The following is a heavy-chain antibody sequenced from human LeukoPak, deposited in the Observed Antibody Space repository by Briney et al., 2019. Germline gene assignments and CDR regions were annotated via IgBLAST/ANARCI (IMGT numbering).Heavy chain of an antibody. D-gene: IGHD5-18*01. V-gene: IGHV3-53*01. Sequence: GGSLRPSCAASGFTVSSNYMSWVRQAPGKGLEWVSVIYSGGSTYYADSVKGRFTISRDNTKNTLYLQMNSLRAEDTAVYYCARESEGVTFDYWGQGTLVTVSS. CDR2: IYSGGST. J-gene: IGHJ4*02. CDR1: GFTVSSNY. CDR3: ARESEGVTFDY.